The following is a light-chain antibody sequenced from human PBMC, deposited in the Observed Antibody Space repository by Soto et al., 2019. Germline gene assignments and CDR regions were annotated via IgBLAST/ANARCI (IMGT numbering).Light chain of an antibody. CDR3: QQYNYFWA. Sequence: DIQMTQSPSTLSASVGDRVTITCRASQSISSWLAWYQQKPGKAPKLLIYDASNLESGVPSRFSGGGSGTEFSLTINSLQPDDFATYYCQQYNYFWAFGQGTRVEIK. CDR1: QSISSW. J-gene: IGKJ1*01. V-gene: IGKV1-5*01. CDR2: DAS.